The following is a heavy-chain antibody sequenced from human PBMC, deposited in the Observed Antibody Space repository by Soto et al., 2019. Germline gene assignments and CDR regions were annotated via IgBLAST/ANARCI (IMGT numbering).Heavy chain of an antibody. CDR2: ISAYNGNT. J-gene: IGHJ4*02. CDR1: GYTFTSYG. Sequence: ASVKVSCKASGYTFTSYGISWVRQAPGQGLEWMGWISAYNGNTNYAQKLQGRVTMTTDTSTSTAYMELRSLRSDDTAVYCCASGYSYGSLSYFDYWGQGTLVTVSS. V-gene: IGHV1-18*01. CDR3: ASGYSYGSLSYFDY. D-gene: IGHD5-18*01.